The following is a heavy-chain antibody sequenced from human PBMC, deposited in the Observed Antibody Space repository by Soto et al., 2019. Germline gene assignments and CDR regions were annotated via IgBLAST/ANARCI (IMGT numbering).Heavy chain of an antibody. Sequence: SETLSLTCTVSGCFISSSSYYWGWIRQPPGKGLEWIGYIYDSGSTYYNPSLKSRVTISVDTSKNQFSLKLTSVTAADTAVYYCARHFRPYSSTWYCFDYWGQGTLVTVSS. CDR3: ARHFRPYSSTWYCFDY. CDR1: GCFISSSSYY. J-gene: IGHJ4*02. D-gene: IGHD6-13*01. CDR2: IYDSGST. V-gene: IGHV4-39*01.